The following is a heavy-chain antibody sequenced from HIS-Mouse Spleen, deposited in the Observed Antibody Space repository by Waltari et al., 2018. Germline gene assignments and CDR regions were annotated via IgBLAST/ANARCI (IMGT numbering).Heavy chain of an antibody. CDR3: AREIPYSSSWYDWYFDL. J-gene: IGHJ2*01. D-gene: IGHD6-13*01. V-gene: IGHV4-39*07. CDR1: GGSISSSSYY. CDR2: IYYSGGT. Sequence: QLQLQESGPGLVKPSETLSLTCTVSGGSISSSSYYWGWIRQPPGKGLEWIGSIYYSGGTYYNPLLKSRVTISVDTSKNQFSLKLSSVTAADTAVYYCAREIPYSSSWYDWYFDLWGRGTLVTVSS.